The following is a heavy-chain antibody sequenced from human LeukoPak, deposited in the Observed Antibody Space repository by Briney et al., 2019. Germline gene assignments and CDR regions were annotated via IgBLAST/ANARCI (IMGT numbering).Heavy chain of an antibody. J-gene: IGHJ4*02. V-gene: IGHV1-69*06. Sequence: ASVKVSCKASGGTLRNYAIGWVRQAPGQGLEWMGAIVPFFGTPNYAQKFKGRVTITADKSTITAYMELSSLTSEDTAIYYCARAGVDTVFDYWGQGTLVTVSS. CDR2: IVPFFGTP. CDR1: GGTLRNYA. CDR3: ARAGVDTVFDY. D-gene: IGHD5-18*01.